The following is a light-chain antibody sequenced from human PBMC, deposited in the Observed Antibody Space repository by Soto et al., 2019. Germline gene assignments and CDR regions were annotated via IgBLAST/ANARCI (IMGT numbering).Light chain of an antibody. Sequence: DIVMTQSPLSLPVTPGEPASISCRSSQSLLHSNGYNYLDWYLQKPGQSPQLLIYLGSNRASGVPDRFSGSGSGTDFTLKISRVEAEDVGVYYYMQALQTPRRVTFGPGTKVDIK. CDR1: QSLLHSNGYNY. V-gene: IGKV2-28*01. CDR2: LGS. CDR3: MQALQTPRRVT. J-gene: IGKJ3*01.